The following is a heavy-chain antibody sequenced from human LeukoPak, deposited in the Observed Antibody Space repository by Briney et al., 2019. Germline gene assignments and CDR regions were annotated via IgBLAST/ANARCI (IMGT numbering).Heavy chain of an antibody. CDR2: IYTSGST. J-gene: IGHJ5*02. CDR3: AREIVPAAMAWFDP. D-gene: IGHD2-2*01. V-gene: IGHV4-4*07. CDR1: GGSISSYY. Sequence: PETLSLTCTVSGGSISSYYWSWIRQPAGKGLEWIGRIYTSGSTNYNPSLKSRVTMSVDTSKNQFSLKLSSVTAADTAVYYCAREIVPAAMAWFDPWGQGTLVTVSS.